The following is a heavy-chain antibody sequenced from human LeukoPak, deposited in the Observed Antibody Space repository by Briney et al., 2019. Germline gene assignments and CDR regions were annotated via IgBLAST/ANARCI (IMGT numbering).Heavy chain of an antibody. V-gene: IGHV4-30-2*01. CDR3: ARSGYSYGNGGDYFDY. D-gene: IGHD5-18*01. J-gene: IGHJ4*02. CDR2: IYHSGST. Sequence: SETLSLTCTVSGGSISSYSWSWIRQPPGKGLEWIGYIYHSGSTYYNPSLKSRVTISVDRSKNQFSLKLSSVTAADTAVYYCARSGYSYGNGGDYFDYWGQGTLVTVSS. CDR1: GGSISSYS.